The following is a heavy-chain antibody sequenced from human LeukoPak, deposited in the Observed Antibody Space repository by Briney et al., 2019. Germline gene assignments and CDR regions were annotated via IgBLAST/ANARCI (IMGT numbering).Heavy chain of an antibody. CDR2: ISWSSGHM. V-gene: IGHV3-9*01. CDR1: EFKFDDYA. Sequence: GGSLRLSCAAAEFKFDDYAMHWVRQGPGKGLEWVAGISWSSGHMEYAESVKGRFTISRDNARNALYLQMDGLRRDDTALYHCVRSVVVVVATPTHFDLWGRGTQVIVSS. CDR3: VRSVVVVVATPTHFDL. D-gene: IGHD2-15*01. J-gene: IGHJ2*01.